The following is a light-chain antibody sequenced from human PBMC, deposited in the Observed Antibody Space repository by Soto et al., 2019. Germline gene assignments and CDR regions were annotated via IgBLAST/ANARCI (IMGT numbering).Light chain of an antibody. V-gene: IGLV2-14*01. CDR3: SSYTSSSTYVV. J-gene: IGLJ2*01. CDR1: SSDVGGYNY. CDR2: DVS. Sequence: QSALTQPASVSGSPGQAITISCTGTSSDVGGYNYVSWYQQHPGKAPKLMIYDVSNRPSGVSNRFSGSKSGNTASLTISGLQAEDEADYSCSSYTSSSTYVVFGGGTTVTVL.